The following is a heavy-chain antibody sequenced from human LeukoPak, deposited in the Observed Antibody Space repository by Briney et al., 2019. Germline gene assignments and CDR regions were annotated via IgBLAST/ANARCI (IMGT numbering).Heavy chain of an antibody. CDR2: INQHDTER. V-gene: IGHV3-7*01. CDR1: GFSLSDYW. J-gene: IGHJ5*02. D-gene: IGHD5-12*01. CDR3: AREWLIDIGETTVLFDP. Sequence: QSGGSLRLSCATSGFSLSDYWMSWVRQAPGKGPEWVANINQHDTERYYVDSVKGRFIISRDNSKNSVYLQMNRLRAEDTAIYYCAREWLIDIGETTVLFDPWGQGALVTVSS.